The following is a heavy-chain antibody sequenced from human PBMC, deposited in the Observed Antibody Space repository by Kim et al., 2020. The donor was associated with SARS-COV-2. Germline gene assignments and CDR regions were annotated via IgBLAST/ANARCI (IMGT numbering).Heavy chain of an antibody. CDR3: TRGPLLTMVRGVIIDTYYYYGMDV. D-gene: IGHD3-10*01. Sequence: GGSLRLSCAASGFTFSGSAMHWVRQASGKGLEWVGRIRSKANSYATAYAASVKGRFTISRDDSKNTAYLQMNSLKTEDTAVYYCTRGPLLTMVRGVIIDTYYYYGMDVWGQGTTVTVSS. CDR2: IRSKANSYAT. CDR1: GFTFSGSA. V-gene: IGHV3-73*01. J-gene: IGHJ6*02.